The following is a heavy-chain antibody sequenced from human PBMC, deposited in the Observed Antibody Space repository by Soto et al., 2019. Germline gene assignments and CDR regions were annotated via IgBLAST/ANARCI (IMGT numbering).Heavy chain of an antibody. Sequence: GESLKISCKGSGYSFTSYWIGWVRQMPGKGLEWMGIIYPGESDTRYSPSFQGQVTISADKSISTAYLQWSSLKASDTAMYYCSRPYCSSTSCYGLNYGMDVWGQGTTVTVSS. CDR2: IYPGESDT. J-gene: IGHJ6*02. CDR3: SRPYCSSTSCYGLNYGMDV. V-gene: IGHV5-51*01. D-gene: IGHD2-2*01. CDR1: GYSFTSYW.